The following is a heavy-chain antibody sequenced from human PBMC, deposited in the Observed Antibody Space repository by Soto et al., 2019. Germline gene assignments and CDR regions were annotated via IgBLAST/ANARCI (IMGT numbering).Heavy chain of an antibody. V-gene: IGHV3-48*03. CDR2: ITSSGTTI. CDR1: GFTFSSYE. CDR3: ARGNSPVNVY. J-gene: IGHJ4*02. D-gene: IGHD3-16*02. Sequence: DVHLVESGGGLVQPGGSLRLSCAASGFTFSSYEMNWVRQAPGKGLEWISYITSSGTTIYYADSVKGRFTISRDNAKNSLYLQMNSLRADDTAVYYCARGNSPVNVYWGQGTLVTVSS.